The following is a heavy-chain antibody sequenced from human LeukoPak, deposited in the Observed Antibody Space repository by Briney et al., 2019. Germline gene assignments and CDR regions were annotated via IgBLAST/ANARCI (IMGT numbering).Heavy chain of an antibody. Sequence: GGSLRLSCAASGFTFSDYYMSWIRQAPGKGLEWVSYIGSSGTPIYYADSVKGRFTISRDNAKNSLFLQMNSLRAEDTAVYYCARGDRYYYYGMDVWGQGTTVTVSS. J-gene: IGHJ6*02. CDR2: IGSSGTPI. V-gene: IGHV3-11*04. D-gene: IGHD2-21*02. CDR1: GFTFSDYY. CDR3: ARGDRYYYYGMDV.